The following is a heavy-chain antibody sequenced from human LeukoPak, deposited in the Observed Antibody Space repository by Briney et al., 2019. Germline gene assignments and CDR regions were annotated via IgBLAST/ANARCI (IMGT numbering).Heavy chain of an antibody. V-gene: IGHV4-30-4*08. J-gene: IGHJ5*02. CDR2: IYYSGST. CDR1: GGSISSGDYY. D-gene: IGHD4-11*01. CDR3: AKSNAPINWLDP. Sequence: SETLSLTCTVSGGSISSGDYYWSWIRQPPGKGLEWIGYIYYSGSTYYNPSLKSRVTISVDTSKNQFSLKLSSVTAADTAVYYCAKSNAPINWLDPWGQGTLVTVSS.